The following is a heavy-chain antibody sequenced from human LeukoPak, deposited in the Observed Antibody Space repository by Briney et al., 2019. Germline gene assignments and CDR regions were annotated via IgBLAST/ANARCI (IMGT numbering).Heavy chain of an antibody. D-gene: IGHD3-22*01. CDR2: IYSGGST. Sequence: GGSLRLFCAASGFTGSSNYMSWVRQAPGKGLVWVSDIYSGGSTYYADSVKGRFTISRDNSKNTLYLQMNSLRAEDTAVYYCARGDYDSSGYYYYFDYWGQGTLVTVSS. V-gene: IGHV3-66*01. CDR1: GFTGSSNY. J-gene: IGHJ4*02. CDR3: ARGDYDSSGYYYYFDY.